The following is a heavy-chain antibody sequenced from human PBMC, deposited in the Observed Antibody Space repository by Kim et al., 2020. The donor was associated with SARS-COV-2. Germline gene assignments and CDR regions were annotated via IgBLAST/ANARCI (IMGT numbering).Heavy chain of an antibody. J-gene: IGHJ6*02. CDR1: GFTFSGYV. Sequence: GGSLRLSCAASGFTFSGYVMRWVRQAPGKGLEWMGDITHSGSNKYYADSVKGRFTISRDNSKKTLFLQLNDLRAEDTAVYYCAKASPDDSVVPFVVDFWGQGSTVTVSS. D-gene: IGHD2-21*02. CDR3: AKASPDDSVVPFVVDF. V-gene: IGHV3-30*18. CDR2: ITHSGSNK.